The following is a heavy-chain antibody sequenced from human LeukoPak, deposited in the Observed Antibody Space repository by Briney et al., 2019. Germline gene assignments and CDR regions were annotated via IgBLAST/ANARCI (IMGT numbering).Heavy chain of an antibody. CDR2: INTRSTYK. D-gene: IGHD2-15*01. J-gene: IGHJ6*02. Sequence: GGSLRLSCSASGFDISTYNLKWVRQAPGKGLEWVSSINTRSTYKYYVDSVKGRFTISRDNANNSLYLQMDNLRAEDTAVYFCARPLRPLGYFYGMDVWGPGTTVIVSS. V-gene: IGHV3-21*01. CDR3: ARPLRPLGYFYGMDV. CDR1: GFDISTYN.